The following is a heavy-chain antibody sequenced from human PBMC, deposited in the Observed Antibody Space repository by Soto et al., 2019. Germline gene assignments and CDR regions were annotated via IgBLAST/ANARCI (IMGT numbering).Heavy chain of an antibody. CDR3: ARVALGYCSSTSCSIFDY. CDR1: GGSFSGYY. J-gene: IGHJ4*02. Sequence: SETLSLTCAVYGGSFSGYYWSWIRQPPGKGLEWIGEINHSGSTNYNPSHKSRVTISVDTSKNQFSLKLSSVTAADTAVYYCARVALGYCSSTSCSIFDYWGQGTLVTVSS. CDR2: INHSGST. V-gene: IGHV4-34*01. D-gene: IGHD2-2*01.